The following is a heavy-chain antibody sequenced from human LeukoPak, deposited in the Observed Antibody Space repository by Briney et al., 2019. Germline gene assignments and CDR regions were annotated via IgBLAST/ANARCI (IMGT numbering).Heavy chain of an antibody. V-gene: IGHV4-31*03. CDR1: GGSISSGGYY. Sequence: SQTLSLTCTVSGGSISSGGYYWSWIRQHPGKGLEWIGYIYYSGSTYYNPSLKSRVTISVDTSKNQFSLKLSSVTAADTAVYYCASRGYYDSSGYYYSFDYWGQGTLATVSS. CDR2: IYYSGST. J-gene: IGHJ4*02. CDR3: ASRGYYDSSGYYYSFDY. D-gene: IGHD3-22*01.